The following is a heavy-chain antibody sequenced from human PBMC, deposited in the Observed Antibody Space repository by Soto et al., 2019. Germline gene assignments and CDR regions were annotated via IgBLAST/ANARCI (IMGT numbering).Heavy chain of an antibody. J-gene: IGHJ3*02. V-gene: IGHV3-33*01. CDR3: AREGIVVVLDALDI. CDR1: GFTFSSYG. CDR2: IWYDGSNK. Sequence: GGSLRLSCAASGFTFSSYGMHWVRQAPGKGLEWVAVIWYDGSNKYYADSVKGRFTISRDNSKNTLYLQMNSLRAEDTAVYYCAREGIVVVLDALDIWGQGTMVTVS. D-gene: IGHD3-22*01.